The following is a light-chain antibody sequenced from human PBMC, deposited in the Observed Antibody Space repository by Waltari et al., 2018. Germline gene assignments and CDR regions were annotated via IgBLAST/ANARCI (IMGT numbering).Light chain of an antibody. CDR1: SSHVGGYHY. CDR2: EVS. CDR3: SSYAGFNNFVV. V-gene: IGLV2-8*01. J-gene: IGLJ2*01. Sequence: QSALTQPPSASGSPGQSVTISCTGTSSHVGGYHYVSRSQHHPGKAPKLMIYEVSKRRSGVPDRFSGSKSGNTASLTVSGLQAEDEADYYCSSYAGFNNFVVFGGGTSVTVL.